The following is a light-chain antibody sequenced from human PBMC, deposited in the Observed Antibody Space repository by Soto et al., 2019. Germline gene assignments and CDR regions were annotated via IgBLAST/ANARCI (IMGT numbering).Light chain of an antibody. V-gene: IGLV2-14*03. Sequence: QSALTQPASVSGSPGQSITISCTGTNNDVGDYNFVSWYQQHPGKAPKLMIYDVTTRPSGISNRFSGSKSGNTASLTISGLQPEDEADYYCSSFTPSTTVVFGGGTKVTVL. CDR2: DVT. CDR1: NNDVGDYNF. CDR3: SSFTPSTTVV. J-gene: IGLJ2*01.